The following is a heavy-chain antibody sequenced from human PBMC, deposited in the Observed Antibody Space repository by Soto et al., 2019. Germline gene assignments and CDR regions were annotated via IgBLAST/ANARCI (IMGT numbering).Heavy chain of an antibody. CDR2: IYYSGST. V-gene: IGHV4-59*01. CDR1: GGSISSYY. Sequence: SETLSLTCTASGGSISSYYWSWIRQPPGKGLEWIGYIYYSGSTNYNPSLKSRVTISVDTSKNQFSLRLSSVTAADTAVYYCARDLRWPRAFDIWGQGTMVTVSS. J-gene: IGHJ3*02. CDR3: ARDLRWPRAFDI. D-gene: IGHD4-17*01.